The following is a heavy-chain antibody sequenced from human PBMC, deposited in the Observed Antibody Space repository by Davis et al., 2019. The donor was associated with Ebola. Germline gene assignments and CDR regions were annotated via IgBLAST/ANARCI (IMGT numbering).Heavy chain of an antibody. V-gene: IGHV4-34*01. J-gene: IGHJ2*01. CDR2: INHSGST. CDR3: ARYNSGSGHWYFDL. Sequence: MPSETLSLTCAVYGGSFSGYYWSWIRQPPGKGLEWIGEINHSGSTNYNPSLKSRVTLSVDTSKNQFSLKLSSMTAADTAVYYCARYNSGSGHWYFDLWGRGTLVTVSS. CDR1: GGSFSGYY. D-gene: IGHD1-26*01.